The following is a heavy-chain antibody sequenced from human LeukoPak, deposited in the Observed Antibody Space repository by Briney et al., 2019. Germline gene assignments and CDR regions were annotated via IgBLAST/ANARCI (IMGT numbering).Heavy chain of an antibody. J-gene: IGHJ6*02. CDR2: ISAYNGNT. Sequence: GASVKVSCKASGYTFTSYGISWVRQAPGQGLEWMGWISAYNGNTNYAQKLQGRVTMTTDTSTSTAYMELRSLGSDDTAVYYCARDPHYYDSSGPRSYYYGMDVWGQGTTVTVSS. CDR3: ARDPHYYDSSGPRSYYYGMDV. D-gene: IGHD3-22*01. V-gene: IGHV1-18*01. CDR1: GYTFTSYG.